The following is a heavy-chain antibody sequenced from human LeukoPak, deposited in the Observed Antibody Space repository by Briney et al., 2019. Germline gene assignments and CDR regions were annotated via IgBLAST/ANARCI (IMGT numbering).Heavy chain of an antibody. D-gene: IGHD3-16*01. Sequence: GGSLRLSCAASGFAFSTYGMHWVRQAPGKGLEWVAVIWFDGSNKYYADSVKGRFTISRDNAKNSLYLQMSNLRAEDTAVYFCARGGGLDVWGQGATVTVSS. CDR2: IWFDGSNK. CDR1: GFAFSTYG. J-gene: IGHJ6*02. CDR3: ARGGGLDV. V-gene: IGHV3-33*03.